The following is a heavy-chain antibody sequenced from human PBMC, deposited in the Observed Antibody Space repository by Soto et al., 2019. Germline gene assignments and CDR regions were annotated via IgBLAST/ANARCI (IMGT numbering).Heavy chain of an antibody. CDR1: GGSISSGGYY. J-gene: IGHJ3*02. V-gene: IGHV4-31*03. CDR3: ARGGIMITFGGVIAPFDI. Sequence: QVQLQESGPGLVKPSQTLSLTCTVSGGSISSGGYYWSWIRQHPGKGLEWSGYIYYSGSTYYNPSLKSRVTISVDTSKNQFSLKLSSVTVEDTAVYYCARGGIMITFGGVIAPFDIWGQGTMVTVSS. D-gene: IGHD3-16*02. CDR2: IYYSGST.